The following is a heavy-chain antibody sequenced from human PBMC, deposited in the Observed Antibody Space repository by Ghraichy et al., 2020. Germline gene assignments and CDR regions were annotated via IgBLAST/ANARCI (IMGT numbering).Heavy chain of an antibody. Sequence: GGSLRLSCSASGFTFSSYAMHWVRQAPGKGLEYVSAISSNGGSTYYADSVKGRFTISRDNSKNTLYLQMSSLRAEDTAVYYCVSYGGNYYWYFDLWGRGTLVTFSS. D-gene: IGHD4-23*01. J-gene: IGHJ2*01. V-gene: IGHV3-64D*08. CDR2: ISSNGGST. CDR1: GFTFSSYA. CDR3: VSYGGNYYWYFDL.